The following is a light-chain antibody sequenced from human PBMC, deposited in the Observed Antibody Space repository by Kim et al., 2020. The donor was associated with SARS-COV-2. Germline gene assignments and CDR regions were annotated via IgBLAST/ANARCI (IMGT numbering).Light chain of an antibody. CDR2: QDS. CDR3: QAWDSSTVV. V-gene: IGLV3-1*01. J-gene: IGLJ2*01. CDR1: KLGDKY. Sequence: SYELTQPPSVSVSPGQTASITCSGDKLGDKYACWYQQKPGQPPVLVIYQDSKRPSGIPGRFSGSNSGNTATLTISGTQAMDEADYYCQAWDSSTVVFGGG.